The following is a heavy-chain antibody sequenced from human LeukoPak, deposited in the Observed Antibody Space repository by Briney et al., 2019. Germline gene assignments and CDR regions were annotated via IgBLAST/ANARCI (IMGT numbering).Heavy chain of an antibody. J-gene: IGHJ6*03. CDR1: GYSLTELS. D-gene: IGHD1-1*01. CDR3: ARDKQLDWAHYYYYYMDV. V-gene: IGHV1-24*01. Sequence: GASVKVSCKVSGYSLTELSMHWVRQAPGKGLEWMGGFDPEDGETIYAQKFQGRVTMTEDTSTDTAYMELSSLRSEDTAVYYCARDKQLDWAHYYYYYMDVWGKGTTVTVS. CDR2: FDPEDGET.